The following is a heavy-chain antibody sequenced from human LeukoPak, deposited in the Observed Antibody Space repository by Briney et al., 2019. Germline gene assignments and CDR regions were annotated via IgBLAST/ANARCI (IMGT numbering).Heavy chain of an antibody. Sequence: GGSLRLSCAASGFIFSSYWLSWVRQAPGKGLEWVANIKQDGSEKYYVDSVKGRFTISRDNAKNSLYLQMNSLRAEDTAVYYCARVPIQLWLEAPFDYWGQGTLVTVSS. V-gene: IGHV3-7*01. CDR2: IKQDGSEK. CDR1: GFIFSSYW. D-gene: IGHD5-18*01. J-gene: IGHJ4*02. CDR3: ARVPIQLWLEAPFDY.